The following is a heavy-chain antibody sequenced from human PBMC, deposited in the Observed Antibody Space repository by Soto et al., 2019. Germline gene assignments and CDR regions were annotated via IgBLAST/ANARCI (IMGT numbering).Heavy chain of an antibody. Sequence: PGGSLRLSCAASGFTVSTKYMSWVRQAPGKGLEWVSVIYSGGSTFYADSVRGRFTISRDNSKNTVNLQMNSLRAEDTAVYYCARDPWSAVYRGQGTLVSVS. CDR2: IYSGGST. CDR1: GFTVSTKY. CDR3: ARDPWSAVY. V-gene: IGHV3-66*01. J-gene: IGHJ4*02.